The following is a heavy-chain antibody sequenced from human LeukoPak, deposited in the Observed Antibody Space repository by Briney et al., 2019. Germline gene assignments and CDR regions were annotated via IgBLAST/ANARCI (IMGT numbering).Heavy chain of an antibody. CDR2: IYHSGST. J-gene: IGHJ4*02. D-gene: IGHD3-10*01. CDR3: ARDLSGSGAFDY. CDR1: GYSISSGYY. V-gene: IGHV4-38-2*02. Sequence: PSETLSLTCTVSGYSISSGYYWGWIRQPPGKGLEWIGSIYHSGSTYYNPSLKSRVTISVDTSKNQFSLELSSVTAADTAVYYCARDLSGSGAFDYWGQGTLVTVSS.